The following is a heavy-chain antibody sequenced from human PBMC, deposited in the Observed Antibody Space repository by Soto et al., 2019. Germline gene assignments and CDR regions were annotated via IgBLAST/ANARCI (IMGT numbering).Heavy chain of an antibody. CDR3: ARSYYDFWSGYYSWFDP. V-gene: IGHV4-59*01. CDR1: GGSISSYY. CDR2: IYYSGST. D-gene: IGHD3-3*01. J-gene: IGHJ5*02. Sequence: SETLSLTCTVSGGSISSYYWSWIRQPPGKGLEWIGYIYYSGSTNYNPSLKSRVTISVDTSKNQFSLKLSSVTAADTAVYYCARSYYDFWSGYYSWFDPWGQGSLVTVSS.